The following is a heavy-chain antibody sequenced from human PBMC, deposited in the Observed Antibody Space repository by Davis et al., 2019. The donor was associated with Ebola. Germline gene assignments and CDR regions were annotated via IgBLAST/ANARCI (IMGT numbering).Heavy chain of an antibody. CDR2: ISYDGSNK. CDR3: ARDVWFGLTRLDY. CDR1: GFTFSSYA. Sequence: GGSLRLSCAASGFTFSSYALHWVRQAPGKGLEWVAVISYDGSNKYYVDSVKGRFTISRDNSKNTLYLQMNSLRAEDSAVYYCARDVWFGLTRLDYWGQGTLVTVSS. V-gene: IGHV3-30*04. J-gene: IGHJ4*02. D-gene: IGHD3-10*01.